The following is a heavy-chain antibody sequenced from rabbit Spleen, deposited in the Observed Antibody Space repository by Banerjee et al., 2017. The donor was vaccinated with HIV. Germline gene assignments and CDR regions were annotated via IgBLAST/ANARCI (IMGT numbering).Heavy chain of an antibody. D-gene: IGHD8-1*01. Sequence: QQQLVESGGGLVKPEASLTLTCKASGFDFSRGYDMCWVRQAPGKGLEWIGCIYTGTVKANDACWARGRFTFIKSSSTTATVHMPRLTLADAATYFCARDAGSGDYIDGYFDLWGPGTLVTVS. J-gene: IGHJ4*01. V-gene: IGHV1S45*01. CDR3: ARDAGSGDYIDGYFDL. CDR2: IYTGTVKA. CDR1: GFDFSRGYD.